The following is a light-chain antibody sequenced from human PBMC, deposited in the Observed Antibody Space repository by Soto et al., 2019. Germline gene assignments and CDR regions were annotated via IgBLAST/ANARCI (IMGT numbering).Light chain of an antibody. J-gene: IGLJ1*01. Sequence: QSVLTQPPSVSAAPGQKVTIPCSGSSSKIGNNYVSWYQQLPGTAPKLLIYENNKRPSGIPDRFSGSKSGTSATLGITGLQTGDEADYYCGTWDSSLSAGRVFGTGTKVTVL. CDR1: SSKIGNNY. CDR3: GTWDSSLSAGRV. CDR2: ENN. V-gene: IGLV1-51*02.